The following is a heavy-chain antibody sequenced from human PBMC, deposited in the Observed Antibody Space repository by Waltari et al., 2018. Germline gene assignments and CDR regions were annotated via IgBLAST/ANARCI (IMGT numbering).Heavy chain of an antibody. V-gene: IGHV4-34*02. CDR2: INHNGNI. CDR3: VRLEDCTGPGGNCYSADSFAMDV. J-gene: IGHJ6*02. CDR1: GVPFSGYY. Sequence: QVQLQQWGAGQLQPSETLSLTCAVYGVPFSGYYWGWIRQPPGKGLEWIGEINHNGNINRNPSLRSRLTMLIDTSKIQFALKLNSVTAADTGVYYCVRLEDCTGPGGNCYSADSFAMDVGGQGTMVTVSS. D-gene: IGHD2-15*01.